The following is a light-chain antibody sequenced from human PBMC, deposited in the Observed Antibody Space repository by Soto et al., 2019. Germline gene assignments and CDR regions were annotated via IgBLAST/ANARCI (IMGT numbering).Light chain of an antibody. CDR3: CSHAGTYTLV. Sequence: QAVVTQPASVSGSPGQSLTISCTGSSTDVGNSKFVSWYQLHPGQAPKLMIYEGTKRPSGTSNRFSGSYSGNTASLTISGLQTEDEADYYCCSHAGTYTLVFGRGTKLTVL. CDR2: EGT. CDR1: STDVGNSKF. J-gene: IGLJ3*02. V-gene: IGLV2-23*01.